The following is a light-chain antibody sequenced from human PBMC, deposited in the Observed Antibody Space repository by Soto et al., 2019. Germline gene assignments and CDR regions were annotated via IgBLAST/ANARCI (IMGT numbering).Light chain of an antibody. V-gene: IGKV1-39*01. CDR1: QSISSY. CDR2: AAS. CDR3: QQSYSSPLP. J-gene: IGKJ4*01. Sequence: DIQMTQSPSSLSASVGDRVTITCRASQSISSYLNWYQQKPGKAPKLLIYAASSLQSGVPSRFSGSRSGTDFTLTISGLQPEDFAIYYCQQSYSSPLPFGGGTKVEIK.